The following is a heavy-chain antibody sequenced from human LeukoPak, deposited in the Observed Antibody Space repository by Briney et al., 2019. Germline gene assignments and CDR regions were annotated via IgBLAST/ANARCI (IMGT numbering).Heavy chain of an antibody. Sequence: PSETLSLTCTVSGGSISSYYWSWIRQPAGKGLEWIGRIYTRGSTNYNPSLKSRVTMSVDTSKDQFSLKLSSVTAADTAVYYCARPRLYYYNSWFDPWGQGTLVTVSS. D-gene: IGHD3-22*01. J-gene: IGHJ5*02. CDR3: ARPRLYYYNSWFDP. CDR1: GGSISSYY. V-gene: IGHV4-4*07. CDR2: IYTRGST.